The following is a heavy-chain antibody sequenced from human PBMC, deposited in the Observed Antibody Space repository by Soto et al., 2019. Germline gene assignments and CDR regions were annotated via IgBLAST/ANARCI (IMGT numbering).Heavy chain of an antibody. D-gene: IGHD5-12*01. J-gene: IGHJ4*02. CDR2: ISSSSSYI. CDR1: GFTFSSYS. Sequence: GGSLRLSCAASGFTFSSYSMNWVRQAPGKGLEWVSSISSSSSYIYYADSVKGRFTISRDNAKNSLYLQMNSLRAEDTAVYYCARDQPYSGYDYRSGSRYYFDYWGQGTLVTVSS. CDR3: ARDQPYSGYDYRSGSRYYFDY. V-gene: IGHV3-21*01.